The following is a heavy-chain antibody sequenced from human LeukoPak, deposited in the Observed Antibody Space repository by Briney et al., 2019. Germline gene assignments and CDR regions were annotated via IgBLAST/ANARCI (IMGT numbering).Heavy chain of an antibody. CDR3: AGNSGWYVYNY. Sequence: SETLSLTCTVSGGSISSYFWSWIRQPPGKGLEWIGYIHIRGSTNYNPSLKSRVTISVDTSKNQFSLKLSSVTAADTAVYYCAGNSGWYVYNYWGQGTLVSVSS. D-gene: IGHD6-19*01. CDR1: GGSISSYF. CDR2: IHIRGST. V-gene: IGHV4-4*09. J-gene: IGHJ4*02.